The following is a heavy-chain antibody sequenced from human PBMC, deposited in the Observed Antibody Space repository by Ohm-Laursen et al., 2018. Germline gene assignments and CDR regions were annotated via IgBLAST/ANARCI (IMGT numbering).Heavy chain of an antibody. D-gene: IGHD1-26*01. CDR2: ITWNSGTI. Sequence: SLRLSCAASGFTFDDYAMHWVRQAPGKGLEWVSGITWNSGTITYADSVKGRFTISRGNAKNSLYLQMNSLRAEDTALYYCAKMVGAWDFFDYWGQGTLVTVSS. V-gene: IGHV3-9*01. CDR3: AKMVGAWDFFDY. J-gene: IGHJ4*02. CDR1: GFTFDDYA.